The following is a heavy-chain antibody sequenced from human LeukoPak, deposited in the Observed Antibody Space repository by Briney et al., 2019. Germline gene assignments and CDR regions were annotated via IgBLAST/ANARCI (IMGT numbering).Heavy chain of an antibody. Sequence: GSSVKVSCKASGGTLSSYAISWVRQAPGQGLEWIGRIIPIFGSANYAQKFQGRVTITTDESTSTVYMELSSLRSEDTAVYYCAREGPGYSDTSGYYSMDYWGQGTLVTVSS. V-gene: IGHV1-69*05. CDR1: GGTLSSYA. CDR3: AREGPGYSDTSGYYSMDY. J-gene: IGHJ4*02. D-gene: IGHD3-22*01. CDR2: IIPIFGSA.